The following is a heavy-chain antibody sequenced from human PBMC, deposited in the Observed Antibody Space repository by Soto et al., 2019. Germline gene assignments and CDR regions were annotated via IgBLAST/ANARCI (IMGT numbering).Heavy chain of an antibody. CDR1: GFTFSSYG. D-gene: IGHD6-13*01. CDR3: ARHPERIAEIGWFDP. CDR2: ISYDGSNT. V-gene: IGHV3-30*03. J-gene: IGHJ5*02. Sequence: GGSLRLSCVASGFTFSSYGMHWVRQAPGKGLEWVAIISYDGSNTYYADSVKGRFTISRDNSKNTLYLQMNSLRAEDTAVYYCARHPERIAEIGWFDPWGQGTLVTVSS.